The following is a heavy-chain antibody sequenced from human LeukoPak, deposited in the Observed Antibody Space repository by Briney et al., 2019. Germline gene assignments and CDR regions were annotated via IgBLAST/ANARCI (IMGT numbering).Heavy chain of an antibody. V-gene: IGHV3-30*03. D-gene: IGHD2-2*01. J-gene: IGHJ3*02. Sequence: GGSLRLSCAASGFTFSSYGMHWVRQAPGKGLEWVAVISYDGSNKYYADSVKGRFTISRDNSKNTLYLQMNSLRAEDTAVYYCASDVVTSGNGAFDIWGHGTMVTVSS. CDR3: ASDVVTSGNGAFDI. CDR2: ISYDGSNK. CDR1: GFTFSSYG.